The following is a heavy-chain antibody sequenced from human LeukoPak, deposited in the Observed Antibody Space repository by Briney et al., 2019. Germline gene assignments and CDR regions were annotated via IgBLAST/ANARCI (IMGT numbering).Heavy chain of an antibody. CDR1: GFTFSGHA. CDR3: LPELGAKNYFDY. J-gene: IGHJ4*02. D-gene: IGHD1-14*01. Sequence: GGSLRLPCAASGFTFSGHAMHWVRQAPGKGLELLAYISHDGSYQYHVDSVKGRFTVSRDNSKNTLYLQMNSLSAEDSAVYYCLPELGAKNYFDYWGQGTLVTVSS. V-gene: IGHV3-30*03. CDR2: ISHDGSYQ.